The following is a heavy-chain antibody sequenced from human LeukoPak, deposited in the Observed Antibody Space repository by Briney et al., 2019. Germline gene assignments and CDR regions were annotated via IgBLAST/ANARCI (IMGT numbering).Heavy chain of an antibody. D-gene: IGHD2-21*01. CDR2: ISSRSNYI. CDR1: GFTFSNYS. V-gene: IGHV3-21*04. J-gene: IGHJ4*02. CDR3: AKAPVTSCRGAYCYPFDS. Sequence: GGSLRLSCAASGFTFSNYSMNWVRQAPGKGLEWVSSISSRSNYIYYADSVRGRFTISRDNSKNTLYLQMNSLRAEDAAVYFCAKAPVTSCRGAYCYPFDSWGQGTLVTVSS.